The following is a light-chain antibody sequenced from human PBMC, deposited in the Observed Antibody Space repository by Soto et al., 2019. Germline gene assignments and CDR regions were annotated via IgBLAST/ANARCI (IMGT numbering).Light chain of an antibody. J-gene: IGKJ1*01. V-gene: IGKV3-15*01. CDR2: GAS. Sequence: ENVIAPSPSTLSWTSGERATLSCRASQSVSSNLAWYQQKPGQAPRLLIYGASTRATGIPARFSGSGSGTEFTLTISSLQSEDFAVYYCQQYNNWSTFGQGTKVDIK. CDR3: QQYNNWST. CDR1: QSVSSN.